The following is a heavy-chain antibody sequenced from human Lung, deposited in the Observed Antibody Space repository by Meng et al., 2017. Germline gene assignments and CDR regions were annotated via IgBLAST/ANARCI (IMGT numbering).Heavy chain of an antibody. CDR1: GFTFSSYA. J-gene: IGHJ6*02. CDR3: ARESYNTYMDV. Sequence: GGSLRLSCAASGFTFSSYALHWVRQAPGKGLEWMTIISYDGSFNSYADSVKGRFTISRDNSKNTLYLQVNSLRVEDSAVYYCARESYNTYMDVWGQGTTVTVSS. CDR2: ISYDGSFN. V-gene: IGHV3-30*04. D-gene: IGHD3-3*01.